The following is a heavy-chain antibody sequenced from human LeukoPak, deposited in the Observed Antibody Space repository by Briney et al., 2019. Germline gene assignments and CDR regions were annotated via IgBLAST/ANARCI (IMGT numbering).Heavy chain of an antibody. CDR1: GGSISSYY. J-gene: IGHJ4*02. Sequence: SETLSLTCTVSGGSISSYYWSWIRQPPGKGLEWIGYIYYSGSTNYNPSLKSRVTISVDTSKNQFSLNLSSVTAADTAVYYCARVNKYYDILTGYSYGAFDYWGQGTLVTVSS. CDR3: ARVNKYYDILTGYSYGAFDY. CDR2: IYYSGST. V-gene: IGHV4-59*01. D-gene: IGHD3-9*01.